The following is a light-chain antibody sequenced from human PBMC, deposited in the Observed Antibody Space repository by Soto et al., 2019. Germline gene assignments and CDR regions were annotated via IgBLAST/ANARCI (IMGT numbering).Light chain of an antibody. J-gene: IGKJ2*01. CDR3: QQYDSHRGS. Sequence: DIQMTQSPSILSASVGDRVTITCRASQSVSSWLAWYQQKPGKAPKLLIFEASTLQRGVPSRFSGSGSGTEFTLTISSLEPDDFATYYCQQYDSHRGSFGQGTKLEIE. CDR2: EAS. V-gene: IGKV1-5*01. CDR1: QSVSSW.